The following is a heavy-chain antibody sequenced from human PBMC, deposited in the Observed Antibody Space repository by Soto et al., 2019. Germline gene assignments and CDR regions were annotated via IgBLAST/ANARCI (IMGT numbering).Heavy chain of an antibody. V-gene: IGHV3-33*01. Sequence: QVQLVESGGGVVQPGRSLRLSCAASGFTFSSYGMHWVRQAPGKGLEWVAVIWYDGSNKYYADSVKGRFTISRDNSKNTPYLQMNSLRAEDTAVYYCAVVAPVAGTLVAPDYWGQGTLVTVSS. D-gene: IGHD6-19*01. CDR2: IWYDGSNK. J-gene: IGHJ4*02. CDR3: AVVAPVAGTLVAPDY. CDR1: GFTFSSYG.